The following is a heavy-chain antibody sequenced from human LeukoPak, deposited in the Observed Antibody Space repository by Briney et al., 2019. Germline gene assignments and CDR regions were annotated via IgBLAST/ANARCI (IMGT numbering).Heavy chain of an antibody. CDR1: GGSITSYY. V-gene: IGHV4-59*08. Sequence: SETLSLTCTVSGGSITSYYWTWIRQPPGKGLEWIGYIYYSGSTNYNPSLKSRVTISVDTSKNQFSLKLSSVTAADTAVYYCARIAVAGGYYYSSMDVWGKGTTVTVSS. CDR2: IYYSGST. CDR3: ARIAVAGGYYYSSMDV. J-gene: IGHJ6*03. D-gene: IGHD6-19*01.